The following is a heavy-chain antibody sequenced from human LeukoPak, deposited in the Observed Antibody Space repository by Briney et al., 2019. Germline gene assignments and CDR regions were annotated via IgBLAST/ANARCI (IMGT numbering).Heavy chain of an antibody. CDR3: AREGRLQSKSGWFDP. CDR1: GYTFTSYG. CDR2: ISAYNGNT. D-gene: IGHD5-24*01. J-gene: IGHJ5*02. Sequence: VASVKVSCKASGYTFTSYGISWVRQAPGQGLEWMGWISAYNGNTNYAQKLQGRVTMTTDTSTSTAYMELRSLRSDDTAVYYCAREGRLQSKSGWFDPWGQGTLVTVSS. V-gene: IGHV1-18*01.